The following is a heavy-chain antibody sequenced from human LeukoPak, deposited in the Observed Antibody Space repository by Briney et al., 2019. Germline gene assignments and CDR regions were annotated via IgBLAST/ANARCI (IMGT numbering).Heavy chain of an antibody. Sequence: GVSLRLSCAASGFTVSSNYMSWVRQAPGKGLEWVSVIYSGGSTYYADSVKGRFTISRDNSKNTLYLQMNSLRAEDTAVYYCASPSSRLGSGWYYFDYWGQGTLVTVSS. D-gene: IGHD6-19*01. V-gene: IGHV3-53*01. J-gene: IGHJ4*02. CDR2: IYSGGST. CDR3: ASPSSRLGSGWYYFDY. CDR1: GFTVSSNY.